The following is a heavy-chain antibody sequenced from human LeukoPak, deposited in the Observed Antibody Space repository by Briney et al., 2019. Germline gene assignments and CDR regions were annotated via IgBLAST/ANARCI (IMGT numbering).Heavy chain of an antibody. CDR1: GGSISSSSYY. V-gene: IGHV4-39*02. CDR2: IYYSGST. Sequence: SETLSLTCTVSGGSISSSSYYWGWIRQPPGKGLEWIGSIYYSGSTYYNPSLKSRVTISVDTSKNQFSLKLSSVTAADTAVYYCGRDSSDGPTFEIWGQGTMVTVSS. J-gene: IGHJ3*02. CDR3: GRDSSDGPTFEI.